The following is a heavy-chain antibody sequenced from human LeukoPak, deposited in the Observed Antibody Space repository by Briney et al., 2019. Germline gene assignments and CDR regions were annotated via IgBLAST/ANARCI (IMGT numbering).Heavy chain of an antibody. CDR1: GFTFSSNG. J-gene: IGHJ5*02. Sequence: GRSLRLSCAASGFTFSSNGMHWVRQAPGKGLEWVGVIWYDGSNKYYADSVKGRFTISRDNSKNTLYPQMNSLRAEDTAVYYCARASDPWLQLTWGQGTLVTVSS. CDR2: IWYDGSNK. CDR3: ARASDPWLQLT. D-gene: IGHD5-24*01. V-gene: IGHV3-33*01.